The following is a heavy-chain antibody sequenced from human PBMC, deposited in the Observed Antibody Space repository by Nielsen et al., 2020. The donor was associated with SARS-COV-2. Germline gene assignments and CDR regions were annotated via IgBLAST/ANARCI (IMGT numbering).Heavy chain of an antibody. Sequence: SVKVSCKASGGTFSSYAISWVRQAPGQGLEWMGGIIPIFGIANYAQKFQGRVTITADESTSTAYMELSSLRSEDTAVYYCARAGRAARRGYYYYYMDAWGKGTTVTVSS. CDR3: ARAGRAARRGYYYYYMDA. V-gene: IGHV1-69*13. D-gene: IGHD6-6*01. CDR2: IIPIFGIA. CDR1: GGTFSSYA. J-gene: IGHJ6*03.